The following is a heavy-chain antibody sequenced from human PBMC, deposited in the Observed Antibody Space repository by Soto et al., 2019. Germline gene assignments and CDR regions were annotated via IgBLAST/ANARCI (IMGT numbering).Heavy chain of an antibody. CDR3: ARGASWVAGMDV. V-gene: IGHV4-30-2*01. D-gene: IGHD2-15*01. J-gene: IGHJ6*02. CDR1: GDSISSSDYS. CDR2: IYHTEST. Sequence: SETLSLTCAVSGDSISSSDYSLSWIRQPPGKGLEWIGYIYHTESTYYNPSLESRVTMSIDRSKKQFSLKLRSVTAADTAVYYCARGASWVAGMDVWGQGTRVTVSS.